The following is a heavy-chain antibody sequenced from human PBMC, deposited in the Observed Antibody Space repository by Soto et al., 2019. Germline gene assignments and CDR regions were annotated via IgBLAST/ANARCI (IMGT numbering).Heavy chain of an antibody. Sequence: EVQLLESGGGLVQPGGSLRLSCAASGFTFSSYAMSWVRQAPGKGLEWVSAISGSGGSTYYADSVKGRFTISRDNTKNTLYLQMNSLRAEDAAVYYCAKEGGGSGYVEESCAYYWGQGNLVTVSS. J-gene: IGHJ4*02. D-gene: IGHD2-15*01. V-gene: IGHV3-23*01. CDR1: GFTFSSYA. CDR2: ISGSGGST. CDR3: AKEGGGSGYVEESCAYY.